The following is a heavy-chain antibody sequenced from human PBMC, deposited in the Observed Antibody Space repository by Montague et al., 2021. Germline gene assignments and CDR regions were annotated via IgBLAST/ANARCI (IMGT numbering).Heavy chain of an antibody. CDR1: GFSLSTNGAG. V-gene: IGHV2-5*02. CDR3: AHRSSTSLIDY. Sequence: PALVKPTKTLTLTCTFSGFSLSTNGAGVGWFRQPPGKALDWLALIYWDDDKRYSPSLKNRLTVTKDTSKNQVVLTVTNMDPVDTATSYCAHRSSTSLIDYWGQGTLVTVSS. J-gene: IGHJ4*01. D-gene: IGHD2-2*01. CDR2: IYWDDDK.